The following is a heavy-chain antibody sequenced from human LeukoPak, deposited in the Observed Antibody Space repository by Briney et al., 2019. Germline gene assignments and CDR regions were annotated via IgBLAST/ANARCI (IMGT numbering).Heavy chain of an antibody. J-gene: IGHJ4*02. CDR2: IYYSGST. CDR1: GGSISSYY. CDR3: ARDKLGQQLVDGGYYFDY. V-gene: IGHV4-59*01. D-gene: IGHD6-13*01. Sequence: SETLSLTCTVSGGSISSYYWSWIRQPPGKGLEWIGYIYYSGSTNYNPSLKSRVTISVDTSKNQFSLKLSSVTAADTAVYYCARDKLGQQLVDGGYYFDYWGQGTLVTVSS.